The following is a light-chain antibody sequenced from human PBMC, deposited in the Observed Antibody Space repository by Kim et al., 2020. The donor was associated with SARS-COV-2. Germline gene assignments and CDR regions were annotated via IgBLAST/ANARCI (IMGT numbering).Light chain of an antibody. J-gene: IGKJ4*01. Sequence: EIVMTQSPATLSVSPGERATLSCRASQSVSSNLAWYQQKPGQAPRLLIYGASTRATGIPARFSGSGSGTEFTLTISSLQSEDFATYYCQQYNSYSSTFGGGTKVDIK. V-gene: IGKV3-15*01. CDR1: QSVSSN. CDR3: QQYNSYSST. CDR2: GAS.